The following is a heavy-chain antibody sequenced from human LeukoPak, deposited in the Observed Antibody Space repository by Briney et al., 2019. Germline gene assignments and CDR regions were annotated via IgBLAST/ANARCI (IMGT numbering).Heavy chain of an antibody. J-gene: IGHJ4*02. V-gene: IGHV3-33*01. D-gene: IGHD2-2*01. Sequence: QPGRSLRLSCAASGFPFSTYGMHWVRRAPGKGLEWVAVIWPDGSSKYYADSVKGRFTISRDNSRNTLFLQMNNLRAEDTAVYYCASRSPALDYWGQGTLVTVSS. CDR1: GFPFSTYG. CDR3: ASRSPALDY. CDR2: IWPDGSSK.